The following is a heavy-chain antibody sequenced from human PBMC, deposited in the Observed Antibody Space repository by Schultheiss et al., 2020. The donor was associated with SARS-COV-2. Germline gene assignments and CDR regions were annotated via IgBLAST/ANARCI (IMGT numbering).Heavy chain of an antibody. J-gene: IGHJ5*02. Sequence: SQTLSLTCAVYGGSFSGYYWSWIRQHPRKGLEWVGSIYYSGRTYYNPSLKSRTTLSVDTSVNQFSLKLSSVTAADTAVYYCARAAPRQDNWFDPWGQGTLVTVSS. CDR3: ARAAPRQDNWFDP. D-gene: IGHD6-6*01. V-gene: IGHV4-34*09. CDR2: IYYSGRT. CDR1: GGSFSGYY.